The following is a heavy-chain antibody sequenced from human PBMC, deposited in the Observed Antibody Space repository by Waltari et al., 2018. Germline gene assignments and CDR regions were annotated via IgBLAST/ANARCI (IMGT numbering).Heavy chain of an antibody. CDR2: INDSGNT. CDR3: ARHGRIRAVALIEY. V-gene: IGHV4-34*01. D-gene: IGHD3-22*01. J-gene: IGHJ4*02. Sequence: QVQLQQWGAGVMTPSETLSLTCAVYGGSFSGSSWTWIRQPPGKGLEWIGEINDSGNTNYISSLKTRLSISIDTSKNQFSLKLTSVTAADTAMYYCARHGRIRAVALIEYWGPGTLVTVSS. CDR1: GGSFSGSS.